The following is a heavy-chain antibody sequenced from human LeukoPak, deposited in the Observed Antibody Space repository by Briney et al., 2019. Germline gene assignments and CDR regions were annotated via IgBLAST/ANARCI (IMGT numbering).Heavy chain of an antibody. CDR1: GFTFSSYA. Sequence: GGSLRLSCAASGFTFSSYAMSWVRQAPGKGLEWVSAISGSGGSTYYADSVKGRFTISRDNSKNTLYLQMNSLRAEDTAVYYCAKEQWLVSKFPESAFDVWGQGTMVTVSS. J-gene: IGHJ3*01. D-gene: IGHD6-19*01. CDR3: AKEQWLVSKFPESAFDV. V-gene: IGHV3-23*01. CDR2: ISGSGGST.